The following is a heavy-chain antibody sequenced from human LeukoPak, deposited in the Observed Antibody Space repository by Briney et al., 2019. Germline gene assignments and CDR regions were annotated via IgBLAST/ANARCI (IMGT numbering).Heavy chain of an antibody. Sequence: SVKVSCKASGGTFSSYIINWVRQAPGQGLEWMGGIIPIFGPANYAQKFQGRVTITADKSTSTAYMELSSLRSEDTAVYYCASPARGWTMIVVDGGRNSFDIWGQGTMVTVSS. CDR3: ASPARGWTMIVVDGGRNSFDI. V-gene: IGHV1-69*06. CDR2: IIPIFGPA. J-gene: IGHJ3*02. D-gene: IGHD3-22*01. CDR1: GGTFSSYI.